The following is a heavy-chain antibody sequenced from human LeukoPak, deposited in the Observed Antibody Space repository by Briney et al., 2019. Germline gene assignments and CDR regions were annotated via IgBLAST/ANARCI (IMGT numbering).Heavy chain of an antibody. Sequence: PGGSLRLSCAASGFTFSSYSMNWVRQAPGKGLEWIGYIYYSGSTNYNPSLKSRVTISVDTSKNQFSLKLSSVTAADTAVYYCARASLSYYSSSSRVAFDIWGQGTMVTVSS. CDR1: GFTFSSYS. CDR2: IYYSGST. CDR3: ARASLSYYSSSSRVAFDI. J-gene: IGHJ3*02. V-gene: IGHV4-59*01. D-gene: IGHD6-6*01.